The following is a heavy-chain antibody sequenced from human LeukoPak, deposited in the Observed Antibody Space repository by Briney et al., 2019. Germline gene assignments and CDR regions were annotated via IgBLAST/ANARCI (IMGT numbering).Heavy chain of an antibody. CDR1: GFTFSSYA. J-gene: IGHJ4*02. D-gene: IGHD3-3*01. V-gene: IGHV3-21*01. CDR2: MSSGSRYL. Sequence: GGSLRLSCTASGFTFSSYAMTWVRPAPGKGLEWVSSMSSGSRYLYYADSVRGRFTISRDNAKNSLYLVMNGLRAEDTAIYYCARDRPTGASRVFVVQWGQGTLVTVSS. CDR3: ARDRPTGASRVFVVQ.